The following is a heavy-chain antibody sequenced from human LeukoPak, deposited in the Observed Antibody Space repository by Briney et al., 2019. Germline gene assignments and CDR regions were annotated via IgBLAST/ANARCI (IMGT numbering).Heavy chain of an antibody. J-gene: IGHJ5*02. D-gene: IGHD1-26*01. CDR3: ARGGRGWFDP. V-gene: IGHV3-7*01. CDR2: INQDGRHR. Sequence: GGSLRLSCVASGFAFNTYWMTWVRQAPGKGLEGVANINQDGRHRYFVNSVEGRFSISRDNAKNSLYLQIDSLRADDTAVYYCARGGRGWFDPWGQGTLVTVSS. CDR1: GFAFNTYW.